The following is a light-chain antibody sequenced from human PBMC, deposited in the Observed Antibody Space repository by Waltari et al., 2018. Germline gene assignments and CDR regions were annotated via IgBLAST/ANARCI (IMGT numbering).Light chain of an antibody. Sequence: DIQMTQSPSSLSASVGDRVTITCRASQTISNYLNWYQYKPGRAPKLLIYAASSLQSGVTSRFSGSRHVTDFTLTISSLQPEDFATDYCQQSYTTSWTFGQGTKVEIK. J-gene: IGKJ1*01. CDR2: AAS. CDR1: QTISNY. CDR3: QQSYTTSWT. V-gene: IGKV1-39*01.